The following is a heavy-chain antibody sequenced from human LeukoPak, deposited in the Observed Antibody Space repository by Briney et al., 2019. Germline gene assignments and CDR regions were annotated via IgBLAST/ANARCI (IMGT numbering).Heavy chain of an antibody. CDR1: GFTFSDYW. V-gene: IGHV3-74*01. Sequence: GGSLRLSCAASGFTFSDYWMHWVRQAPGKGLVWVSRISSDGSRVTYADSVKGRFTISRDNAKNTLYLQMNSLRAEDTAVYYCARDLYSSSWYYFDYWGQGTLVTVSS. CDR2: ISSDGSRV. CDR3: ARDLYSSSWYYFDY. J-gene: IGHJ4*02. D-gene: IGHD6-13*01.